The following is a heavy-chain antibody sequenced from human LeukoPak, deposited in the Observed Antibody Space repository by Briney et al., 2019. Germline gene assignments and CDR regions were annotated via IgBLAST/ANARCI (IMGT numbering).Heavy chain of an antibody. CDR1: GFTLSSYA. Sequence: PGGSLRLSCAASGFTLSSYAMHWVRQAPGKGLEYVSAISTNGGSTHYADSVKGRFTISRDNSKDTLYLQMGSLTIEDMAVYYCARPLSGTYWYYFDSWGQGTLVTVSS. V-gene: IGHV3-64*02. D-gene: IGHD1-26*01. J-gene: IGHJ4*02. CDR2: ISTNGGST. CDR3: ARPLSGTYWYYFDS.